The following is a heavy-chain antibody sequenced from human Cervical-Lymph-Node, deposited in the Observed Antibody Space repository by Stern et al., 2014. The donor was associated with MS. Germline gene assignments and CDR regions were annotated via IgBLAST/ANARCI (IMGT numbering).Heavy chain of an antibody. CDR2: ISYDGSNK. D-gene: IGHD2-2*01. V-gene: IGHV3-30*01. Sequence: VQLVESGGGVVQPGRSLRLSCAASGFTFSSYAMHWVRQAPGPGLEWVAVISYDGSNKYYADSVKGRFTISRDNSKNTLYLQMNSLRAEDTAVYYCARGYCSSTSCYRIVWGQGTLVTVSS. J-gene: IGHJ4*02. CDR1: GFTFSSYA. CDR3: ARGYCSSTSCYRIV.